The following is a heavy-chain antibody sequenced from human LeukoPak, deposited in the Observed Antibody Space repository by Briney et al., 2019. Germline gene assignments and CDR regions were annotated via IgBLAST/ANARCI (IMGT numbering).Heavy chain of an antibody. J-gene: IGHJ5*02. D-gene: IGHD3-9*01. V-gene: IGHV1-2*02. CDR2: VNPNSGDT. CDR3: ARDLGDILTGYGFGWFDP. CDR1: GYTFTGYY. Sequence: ASVKVSCKASGYTFTGYYLHWVRQAPGQGLGWMGCVNPNSGDTNYAQKFQGSVTMTRDTSISTVYMELSRLRSDDTAVYYCARDLGDILTGYGFGWFDPWGQGTLVTVSS.